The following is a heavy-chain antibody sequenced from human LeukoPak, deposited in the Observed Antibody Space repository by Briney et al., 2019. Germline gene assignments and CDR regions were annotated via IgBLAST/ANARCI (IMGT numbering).Heavy chain of an antibody. D-gene: IGHD6-6*01. Sequence: GGSLRLSCAAPGFTVSSNYMSWVRQAPGRGREWVANIKQEGSVKYYVDSVKGQLTISRDNANNSLYLQMNSLRAEDTAFYYCARIGYSSSSFDYWGQGTLVTVSS. J-gene: IGHJ4*02. CDR1: GFTVSSNY. CDR2: IKQEGSVK. CDR3: ARIGYSSSSFDY. V-gene: IGHV3-7*01.